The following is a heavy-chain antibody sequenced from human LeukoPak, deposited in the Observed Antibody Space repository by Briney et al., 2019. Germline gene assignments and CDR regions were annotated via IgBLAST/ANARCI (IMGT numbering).Heavy chain of an antibody. J-gene: IGHJ3*02. CDR3: AREDTAMSEDAFDI. CDR2: IYPGDSDT. V-gene: IGHV5-51*01. Sequence: KPGESLKISCNGSGYSFTSYWLGWVRQMPGKGLEWMGIIYPGDSDTRYSPSFQGQVTISADKSISTAYLQWSSLKASDTAMYYCAREDTAMSEDAFDIWGQGTMVTVSS. CDR1: GYSFTSYW. D-gene: IGHD5-18*01.